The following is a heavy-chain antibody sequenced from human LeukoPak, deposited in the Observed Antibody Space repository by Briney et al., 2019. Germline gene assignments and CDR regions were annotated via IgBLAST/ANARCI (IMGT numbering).Heavy chain of an antibody. J-gene: IGHJ4*02. CDR2: INHSGST. Sequence: SETLSLTCAVYGGSFSGYYWSWIRQPPGKGLEWIGEINHSGSTNYNPSLKSRVTISVDTSKNQFSLKLSSVTAADTAVYYRARRGTVTQVFDYWGQGTLVTVSS. CDR3: ARRGTVTQVFDY. CDR1: GGSFSGYY. V-gene: IGHV4-34*01. D-gene: IGHD4-17*01.